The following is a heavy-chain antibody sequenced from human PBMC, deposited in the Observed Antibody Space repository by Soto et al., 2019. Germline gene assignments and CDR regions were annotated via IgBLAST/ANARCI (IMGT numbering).Heavy chain of an antibody. J-gene: IGHJ6*02. Sequence: ASVKVSCKASGYTFTSYYMHWVRQAPGQGLEWMGIINPSGGSTSYAQKFQGRVTMTRDTSTSTASMELTRLTSDGTAIYYCARGDSTDCSNGVCSFFYNHDMDVWGQGTTVTVSS. V-gene: IGHV1-46*01. CDR1: GYTFTSYY. CDR2: INPSGGST. D-gene: IGHD2-8*01. CDR3: ARGDSTDCSNGVCSFFYNHDMDV.